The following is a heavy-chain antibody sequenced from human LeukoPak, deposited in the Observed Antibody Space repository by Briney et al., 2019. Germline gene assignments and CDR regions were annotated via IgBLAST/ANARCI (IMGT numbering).Heavy chain of an antibody. CDR2: VNWNGDST. V-gene: IGHV3-20*04. CDR3: AKLEYYFDSTGYFDY. Sequence: GGSLRLSCAASGFVFDDYGMSWVRQVPGKGLEWVSTVNWNGDSTGYADSVKGRFTISRDNAKNSLYLQMNSLRAEDTALYYCAKLEYYFDSTGYFDYWGQGTLVTVSS. CDR1: GFVFDDYG. J-gene: IGHJ4*02. D-gene: IGHD3-22*01.